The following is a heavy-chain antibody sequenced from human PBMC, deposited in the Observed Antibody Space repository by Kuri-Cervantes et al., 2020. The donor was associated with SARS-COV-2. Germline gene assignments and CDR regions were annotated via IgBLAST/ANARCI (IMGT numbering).Heavy chain of an antibody. D-gene: IGHD5-18*01. Sequence: LSLTCAASGFTFSNAWMSWVRQAPGKGLEWVGRIKSNSDGGTTEYAAPVKGRFTISRDDSKTTLYLQINSLKTEDTAVYYCTRERRGYSYHYMDVWGKGTTVTVSS. J-gene: IGHJ6*03. CDR1: GFTFSNAW. V-gene: IGHV3-15*01. CDR3: TRERRGYSYHYMDV. CDR2: IKSNSDGGTT.